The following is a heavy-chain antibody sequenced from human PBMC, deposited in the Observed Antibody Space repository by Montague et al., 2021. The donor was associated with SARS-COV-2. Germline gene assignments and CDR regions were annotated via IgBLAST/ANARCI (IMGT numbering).Heavy chain of an antibody. CDR2: IYYTGGT. D-gene: IGHD6-19*01. Sequence: SETVSLTCTVSGGSISPYYWNWIRQHPGKGLEWIGYIYYTGGTKYNPSLKSRVSMSVDTSKNQFSLRLTSVGAAGTAVYYCARIAMAATFDSGGQGALVPFSS. V-gene: IGHV4-59*13. CDR3: ARIAMAATFDS. J-gene: IGHJ4*02. CDR1: GGSISPYY.